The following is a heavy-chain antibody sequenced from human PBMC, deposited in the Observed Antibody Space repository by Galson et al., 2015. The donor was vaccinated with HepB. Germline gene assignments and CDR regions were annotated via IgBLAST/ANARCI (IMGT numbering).Heavy chain of an antibody. CDR2: INAYNGSI. J-gene: IGHJ4*02. CDR3: AKDHLPPSWEPLGLGC. CDR1: GYTFTSSA. D-gene: IGHD1-26*01. V-gene: IGHV1-18*01. Sequence: SVKVSCKASGYTFTSSAISWVRQAPGQGLEWMGWINAYNGSINYAQKLQGRVTMTTDTSTSTAYMELRSLRSDDTPVYYCAKDHLPPSWEPLGLGCWDQGTLVTVSS.